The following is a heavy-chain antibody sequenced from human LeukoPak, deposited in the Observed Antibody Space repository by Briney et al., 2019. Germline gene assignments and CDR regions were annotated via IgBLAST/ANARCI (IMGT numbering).Heavy chain of an antibody. V-gene: IGHV3-30*03. CDR1: GFTFSSYG. Sequence: GRSLRLSCAASGFTFSSYGMHWVRQAPGKGLEWVADISYGGSNKYCADSVKGRFTISRDNSKNTLYLQMNSLRAEDTAVYYCATLVVPTSLNYYYYGMDVWGKGTTVTVSS. D-gene: IGHD2-2*01. CDR2: ISYGGSNK. CDR3: ATLVVPTSLNYYYYGMDV. J-gene: IGHJ6*04.